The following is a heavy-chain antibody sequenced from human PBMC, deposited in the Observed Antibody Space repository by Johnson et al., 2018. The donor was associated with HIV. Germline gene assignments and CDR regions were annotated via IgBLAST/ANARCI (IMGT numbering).Heavy chain of an antibody. CDR2: IYSGGTT. Sequence: EVQLVESGGGLVQPGGSLRLSCAASGFTVSSNYMTWVRQAPGKRLEWVSVIYSGGTTYNADSVKGRFTISRDNSRNTLNLQMNNLRADDTGVYYCARDTDDDGFWGQGTMVTVSS. CDR1: GFTVSSNY. CDR3: ARDTDDDGF. J-gene: IGHJ3*01. D-gene: IGHD3-3*01. V-gene: IGHV3-66*02.